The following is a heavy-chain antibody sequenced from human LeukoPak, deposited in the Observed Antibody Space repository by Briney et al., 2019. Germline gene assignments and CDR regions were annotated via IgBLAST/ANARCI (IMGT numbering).Heavy chain of an antibody. J-gene: IGHJ4*02. D-gene: IGHD2-2*01. CDR2: IKQDGSEK. V-gene: IGHV3-7*05. CDR1: GFTFSSYW. CDR3: ASRQLLRGHDTGFDY. Sequence: GGSLRLSCAASGFTFSSYWMSWVRQAPGKGLEWVANIKQDGSEKYYVDSVKGRFTISRDNAKNSLYLQMNSLRAEDTAVYYCASRQLLRGHDTGFDYWGQGTLVTVSS.